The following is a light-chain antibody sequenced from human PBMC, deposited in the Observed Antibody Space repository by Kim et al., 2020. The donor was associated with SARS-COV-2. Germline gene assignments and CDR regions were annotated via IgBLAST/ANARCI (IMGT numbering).Light chain of an antibody. J-gene: IGKJ4*01. V-gene: IGKV3-11*01. CDR3: QQRNSWPPAVT. CDR1: QNIDTY. CDR2: DAS. Sequence: PGDSATLSCRASQNIDTYLAWYPQRPGQAPRLLVYDASNRATGVPDRFSGSGSGTDFTLTISSLEPEDFSIYYCQQRNSWPPAVTFGGGTKVDIK.